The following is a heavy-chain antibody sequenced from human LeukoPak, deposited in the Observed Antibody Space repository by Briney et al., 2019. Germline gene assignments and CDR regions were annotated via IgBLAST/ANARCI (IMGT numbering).Heavy chain of an antibody. V-gene: IGHV3-30-3*01. CDR2: ISYDGSNK. CDR3: ARGLSDAFDI. D-gene: IGHD3-16*02. J-gene: IGHJ3*02. Sequence: GGSLRLSCAASEFTFSSYAMHWVRQAPGKGLEWVAVISYDGSNKYYADSVKGRFTISRDNSKNTLYLQMNSLRAEDTAVYYCARGLSDAFDIWGQGTMVTVSS. CDR1: EFTFSSYA.